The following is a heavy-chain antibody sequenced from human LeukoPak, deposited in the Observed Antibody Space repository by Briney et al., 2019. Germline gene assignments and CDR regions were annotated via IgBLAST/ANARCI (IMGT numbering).Heavy chain of an antibody. CDR2: IRYDGSNK. CDR1: GFTFSSYG. J-gene: IGHJ1*01. CDR3: AKGSEDTAMVTDAEYFQH. V-gene: IGHV3-30*02. D-gene: IGHD5-18*01. Sequence: GGSLRLSCAASGFTFSSYGLHWVRQAPGKGLEWVAFIRYDGSNKHYADSVKGRFTISRDNSKNTLYLQMNSLRAEDTAVYYCAKGSEDTAMVTDAEYFQHWGQGTLVTVSS.